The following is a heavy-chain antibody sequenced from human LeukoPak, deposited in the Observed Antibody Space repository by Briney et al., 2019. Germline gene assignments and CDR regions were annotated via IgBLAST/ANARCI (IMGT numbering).Heavy chain of an antibody. Sequence: VASVKVSCKASGYSFTRYFIHWVRQAPGQGLEWMGIIIPSDGSTSYAQKFQGRVTMTRDTSTSTVYMELNSLRSEDTAVYYCARGKVVTMVRGVIITYFDYWGQGTLVTVSS. CDR3: ARGKVVTMVRGVIITYFDY. CDR2: IIPSDGST. V-gene: IGHV1-46*01. J-gene: IGHJ4*02. D-gene: IGHD3-10*01. CDR1: GYSFTRYF.